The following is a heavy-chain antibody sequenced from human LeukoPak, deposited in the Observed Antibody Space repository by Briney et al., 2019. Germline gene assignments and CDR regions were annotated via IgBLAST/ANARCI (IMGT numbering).Heavy chain of an antibody. CDR3: SRDTRSGSSDY. J-gene: IGHJ4*02. CDR2: IYDSGTS. Sequence: KASETLSLTCNVSGDSISSSNYYWGWVRQPPGKGLEWIASIYDSGTSYYNPSLKSRVTISIDTSKSQFSLKLTSVTAADTAVYFCSRDTRSGSSDYWGQGTLVTVSS. D-gene: IGHD1-26*01. V-gene: IGHV4-39*07. CDR1: GDSISSSNYY.